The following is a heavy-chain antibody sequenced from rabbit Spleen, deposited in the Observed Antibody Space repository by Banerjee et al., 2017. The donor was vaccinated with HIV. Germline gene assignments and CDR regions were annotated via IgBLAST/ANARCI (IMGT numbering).Heavy chain of an antibody. D-gene: IGHD8-1*01. CDR1: GFSFSGSLY. Sequence: QSLEESGGDLVKPGASLTLTCTASGFSFSGSLYMCWVRQAPGKGLEWIACIDSGDGDTDYATWAKGRFTISKTSSTTVTLQMTSLTVADTATYFCARDAATSFSSYGMDLWGPGTLVTVS. J-gene: IGHJ6*01. CDR2: IDSGDGDT. CDR3: ARDAATSFSSYGMDL. V-gene: IGHV1S40*01.